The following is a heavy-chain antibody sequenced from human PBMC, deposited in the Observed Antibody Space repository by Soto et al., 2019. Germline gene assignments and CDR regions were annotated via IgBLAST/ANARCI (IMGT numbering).Heavy chain of an antibody. CDR3: AREQSVRRLGYCSSTSCYTISYYYYGMDV. Sequence: GGSLRLSCAASGFTFSSYSMNWVRQAPGKGLEWVSSISSSSSYIYYADSVKGRFTISRDNAKNSLYLQMNSLRAEDTAVYYCAREQSVRRLGYCSSTSCYTISYYYYGMDVWGQGTTVTVSS. CDR1: GFTFSSYS. V-gene: IGHV3-21*01. D-gene: IGHD2-2*02. CDR2: ISSSSSYI. J-gene: IGHJ6*02.